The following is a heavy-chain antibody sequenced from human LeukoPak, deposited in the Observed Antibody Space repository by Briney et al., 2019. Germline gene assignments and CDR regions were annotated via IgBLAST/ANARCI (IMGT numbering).Heavy chain of an antibody. CDR3: ARTLASGVEDY. D-gene: IGHD7-27*01. V-gene: IGHV4-59*01. J-gene: IGHJ3*01. CDR1: GGSISGYY. CDR2: IYYSGNT. Sequence: SETLSLTCTVSGGSISGYYWSWIRQPPGRGLEWIGYIYYSGNTNYNPSLKSRLTISVDTSQNQSSLRLNSVTAADTAVYYCARTLASGVEDYWGQGTMVTVSS.